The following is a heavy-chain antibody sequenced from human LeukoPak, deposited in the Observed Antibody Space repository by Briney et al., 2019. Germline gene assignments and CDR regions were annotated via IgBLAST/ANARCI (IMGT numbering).Heavy chain of an antibody. CDR3: STAKFDN. CDR1: GYTFSSYS. V-gene: IGHV3-21*01. Sequence: GGSLRLSCRASGYTFSSYSIKCVRQAPGKGLEWVSSISVRSNYIYYADSVRGRFRISRDDARDSLYLQMNSLRAEDTAVYYCSTAKFDNWGQGTLVTVSS. J-gene: IGHJ4*02. CDR2: ISVRSNYI.